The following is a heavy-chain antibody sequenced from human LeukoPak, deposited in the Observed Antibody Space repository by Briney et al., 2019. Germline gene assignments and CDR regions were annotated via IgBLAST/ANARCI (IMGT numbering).Heavy chain of an antibody. CDR3: ARDYVYDSSGFDY. D-gene: IGHD3-22*01. V-gene: IGHV1-2*02. J-gene: IGHJ4*02. Sequence: ASVKVSCKASGYTFTGYYMHWVRQAPGQGLEWMGWINPNSGGTNYAQKFQGRVTMTRDTSISTAYMELSRLRSDDTAVYYCARDYVYDSSGFDYWGQGTLVTVSS. CDR2: INPNSGGT. CDR1: GYTFTGYY.